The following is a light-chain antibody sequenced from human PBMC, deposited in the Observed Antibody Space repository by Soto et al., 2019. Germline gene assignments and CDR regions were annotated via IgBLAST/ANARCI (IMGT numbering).Light chain of an antibody. CDR1: SSDVGGYDY. CDR2: EVS. CDR3: SSYTSSSTDV. V-gene: IGLV2-14*01. Sequence: QSALTQPASVSGSPGQSITISCTGTSSDVGGYDYVSWYQHHPGKAPKLTIYEVSNRPSGVSNRFSGSKSGNTASLTISGLQAADEAEYYCSSYTSSSTDVFGTGTKVTVL. J-gene: IGLJ1*01.